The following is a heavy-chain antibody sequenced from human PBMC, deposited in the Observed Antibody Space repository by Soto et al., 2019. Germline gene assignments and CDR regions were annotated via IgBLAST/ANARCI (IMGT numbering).Heavy chain of an antibody. CDR2: IYYSGST. D-gene: IGHD2-15*01. CDR1: GGSISSGGYY. V-gene: IGHV4-31*03. Sequence: QVQLQESGPGLVKPSQTLSLTCTVSGGSISSGGYYWSWIRQHPGKGLEWLGYIYYSGSTYYNPSLKSRVTISVDTSKNQFSLKLSSVTAADTAVYYCARDYCSGGSCYFPWFDPWGQGTLVTVSS. J-gene: IGHJ5*02. CDR3: ARDYCSGGSCYFPWFDP.